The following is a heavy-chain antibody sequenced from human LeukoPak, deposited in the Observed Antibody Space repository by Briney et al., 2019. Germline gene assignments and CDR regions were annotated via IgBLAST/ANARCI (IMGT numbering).Heavy chain of an antibody. J-gene: IGHJ4*02. V-gene: IGHV3-23*01. Sequence: GGSLRLSCAASGFTFSSYAMNWVRQAAGKGLEWVSVISGSGTRTYYADSVKGRFTISRDNSKHTLYLQMNSLRAEDTAVYYCAKRRDTTGDYYFDYWGQGTLVTVCS. CDR1: GFTFSSYA. CDR3: AKRRDTTGDYYFDY. CDR2: ISGSGTRT. D-gene: IGHD1-1*01.